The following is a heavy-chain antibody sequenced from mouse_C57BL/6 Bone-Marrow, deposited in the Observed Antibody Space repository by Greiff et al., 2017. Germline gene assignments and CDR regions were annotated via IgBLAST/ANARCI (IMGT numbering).Heavy chain of an antibody. V-gene: IGHV1-81*01. CDR3: ARGWYFDV. Sequence: VQLQQSGAELARPGASVKLSCKASGYTFTSYGISWVKQRTGQGLEWIGEIYPRGGNTYYNEKFKGKATLTADKSSSTAYMELRSLTSEDSAVYFCARGWYFDVCGTGTTVTVSS. CDR2: IYPRGGNT. CDR1: GYTFTSYG. J-gene: IGHJ1*03.